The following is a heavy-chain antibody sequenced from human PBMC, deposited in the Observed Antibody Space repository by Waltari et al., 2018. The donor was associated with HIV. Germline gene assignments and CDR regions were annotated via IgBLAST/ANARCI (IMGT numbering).Heavy chain of an antibody. D-gene: IGHD4-17*01. CDR2: IKQDGSEK. J-gene: IGHJ2*01. CDR1: GFTCSSYW. Sequence: EVQLVESGGGLVQPGGSLRLACEASGFTCSSYWMSWVRHAPGKGLEWVANIKQDGSEKYYVDAVKGRFTISRDNAKNSLYLQMNSLRAEDTAVYYCARLVYGDYARYFDLWGRGTLVTVSS. CDR3: ARLVYGDYARYFDL. V-gene: IGHV3-7*01.